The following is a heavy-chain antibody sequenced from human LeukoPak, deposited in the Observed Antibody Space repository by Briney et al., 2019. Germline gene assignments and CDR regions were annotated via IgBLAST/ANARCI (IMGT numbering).Heavy chain of an antibody. D-gene: IGHD3-16*01. CDR2: ITASGTAM. J-gene: IGHJ4*02. CDR3: ARDGFGTGSN. Sequence: GGSLRLSCAASGFTFSSYSMNWVRQAPGKGLEWVSHITASGTAMFYADSVKGRFTISRDNAKNSLYLQMNTLRADDTAVYYCARDGFGTGSNWGQGTLVTVSS. V-gene: IGHV3-48*01. CDR1: GFTFSSYS.